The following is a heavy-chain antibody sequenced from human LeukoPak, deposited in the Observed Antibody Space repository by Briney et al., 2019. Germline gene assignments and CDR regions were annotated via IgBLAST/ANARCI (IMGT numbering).Heavy chain of an antibody. V-gene: IGHV3-74*01. Sequence: GGSLRLSCAASGFTFSSYSMNWVRQAPGKGLVWVSHVNSDGSGTDYADSAKGRFTISRDNAKNTLYLQMNSLRVEDTAVYYCVCLGLGGLSLDWGQGTLVTVSS. D-gene: IGHD3-16*01. J-gene: IGHJ4*02. CDR2: VNSDGSGT. CDR1: GFTFSSYS. CDR3: VCLGLGGLSLD.